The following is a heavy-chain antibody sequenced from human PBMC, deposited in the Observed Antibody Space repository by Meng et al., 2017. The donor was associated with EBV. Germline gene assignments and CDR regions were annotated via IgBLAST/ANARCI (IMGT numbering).Heavy chain of an antibody. J-gene: IGHJ4*02. CDR1: GFTFSGSA. CDR3: TRLDGSYIYY. Sequence: GRLVGAGGGLVQPGGSLKLSCAASGFTFSGSAMHWVRPASGKGLEWVGRIRSKANSYATAYAASVKGRFTISRDDSKNTAYLQMNSLKTEDTAVYYCTRLDGSYIYYWGQGTLVTVSS. D-gene: IGHD1-26*01. CDR2: IRSKANSYAT. V-gene: IGHV3-73*02.